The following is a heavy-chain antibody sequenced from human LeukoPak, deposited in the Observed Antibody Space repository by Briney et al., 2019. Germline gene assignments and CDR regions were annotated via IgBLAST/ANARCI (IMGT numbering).Heavy chain of an antibody. V-gene: IGHV4-59*01. CDR1: GGSLNSYY. CDR3: ARVGGMTTINNAAFDI. Sequence: SETLSLTCTVSGGSLNSYYWNWIRQPPGKGLEWIGYIYHSGSTNYNPSLKSRVTISLDRTKNQFSLKPTSVTAADTAIYYCARVGGMTTINNAAFDIWGQGTMVTVSS. J-gene: IGHJ3*02. D-gene: IGHD5-24*01. CDR2: IYHSGST.